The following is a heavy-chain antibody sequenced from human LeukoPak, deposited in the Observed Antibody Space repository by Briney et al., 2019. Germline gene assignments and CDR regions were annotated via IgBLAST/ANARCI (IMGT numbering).Heavy chain of an antibody. CDR3: TRVVGYCSGGSCYSAAFDI. Sequence: GSLRLSCTASGFTFGDYAMSWVRQAPGKGLEWVGFIRSKAYGGTTEYAASVKGRFTIPRDDSKSIAYLQMNSLKTEDTAVYYCTRVVGYCSGGSCYSAAFDIWGQGTMVTVSS. CDR1: GFTFGDYA. J-gene: IGHJ3*02. CDR2: IRSKAYGGTT. D-gene: IGHD2-15*01. V-gene: IGHV3-49*04.